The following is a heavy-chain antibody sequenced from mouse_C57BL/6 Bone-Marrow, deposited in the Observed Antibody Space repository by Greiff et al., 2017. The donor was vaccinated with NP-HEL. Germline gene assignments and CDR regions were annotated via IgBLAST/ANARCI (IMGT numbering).Heavy chain of an antibody. J-gene: IGHJ1*03. CDR1: GFSLTSYG. Sequence: VQVVESGPGLVQPSQSLSITCTVSGFSLTSYGVHWVRQSPGKGLEWLGVIWRGGSTDYNAAFMSRLSITKDNSKSQVFFKMNSLQADDTAIYYCAKNFPGYYGSSYWYFDVWGTGTTVTVSS. D-gene: IGHD1-1*01. V-gene: IGHV2-5*01. CDR2: IWRGGST. CDR3: AKNFPGYYGSSYWYFDV.